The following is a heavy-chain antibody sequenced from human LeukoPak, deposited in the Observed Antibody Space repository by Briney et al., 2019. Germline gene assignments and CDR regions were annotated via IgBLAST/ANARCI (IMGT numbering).Heavy chain of an antibody. V-gene: IGHV3-30*04. CDR1: GFTFSSYA. CDR3: ARDDTDGLRLGELSFDTGPSLGL. D-gene: IGHD3-16*02. CDR2: ISYDGSNK. Sequence: GGSLRLSCAASGFTFSSYAMHWVRQAPGKGLEWVAVISYDGSNKYYADSVKGRFTISRDNSKNTLYLQMNSLRAEDTAVYYCARDDTDGLRLGELSFDTGPSLGLWGQGTLVTVSS. J-gene: IGHJ4*02.